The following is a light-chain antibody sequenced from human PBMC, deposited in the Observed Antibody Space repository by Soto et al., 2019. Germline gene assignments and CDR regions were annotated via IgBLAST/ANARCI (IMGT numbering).Light chain of an antibody. CDR2: GAS. CDR3: QQTYSTPYT. J-gene: IGKJ2*01. Sequence: DILMTQSQSSLSASVGDRVTITCRASHRISSHVNWYHQRQGKAPTLLIFGASVLQSGVPSRFSGTGAGTEVTLTSSRLQPEDLGTDYCQQTYSTPYTFGQGTTVVIK. V-gene: IGKV1-39*01. CDR1: HRISSH.